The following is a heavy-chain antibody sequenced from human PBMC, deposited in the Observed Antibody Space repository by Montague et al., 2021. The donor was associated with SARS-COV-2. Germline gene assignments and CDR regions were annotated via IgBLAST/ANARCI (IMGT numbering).Heavy chain of an antibody. D-gene: IGHD5-12*01. V-gene: IGHV4-59*01. CDR2: INYGGIT. CDR3: ARSGWLTRGFDS. Sequence: SETLSLTCTVSGGSISTYYWSWIRQPPGKGLEWIAYINYGGITNHKPSHKSRVSVSLDTSKNHYTLNLKFVTAADTAVYYCARSGWLTRGFDSWGQGTLVFVSS. J-gene: IGHJ4*02. CDR1: GGSISTYY.